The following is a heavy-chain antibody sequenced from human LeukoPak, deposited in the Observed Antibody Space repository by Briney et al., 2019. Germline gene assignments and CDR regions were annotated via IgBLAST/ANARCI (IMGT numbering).Heavy chain of an antibody. Sequence: HPGGSLRLSCAAAGFTFNHYGMHWVRQAPGKGLVWVSRIKSDGSTNYADSVKGRFTISRDNAKNTVSLQMNSLRAEDTGVYYCARAPSEIGGYYPEYFRHWGQGTLVTVSS. CDR1: GFTFNHYG. D-gene: IGHD3-22*01. V-gene: IGHV3-74*01. J-gene: IGHJ1*01. CDR3: ARAPSEIGGYYPEYFRH. CDR2: IKSDGST.